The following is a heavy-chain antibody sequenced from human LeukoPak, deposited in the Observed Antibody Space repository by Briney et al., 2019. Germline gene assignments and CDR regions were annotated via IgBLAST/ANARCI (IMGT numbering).Heavy chain of an antibody. CDR2: IYPGDSDT. D-gene: IGHD3-10*01. V-gene: IGHV5-51*01. CDR3: ARYSMVRAPGFDP. Sequence: KYGESLKITCKGSGYSFTSYWIGWVRPMPGKGLEWMGIIYPGDSDTRYSPSFQGQVTISADKSISTAYLQWSSLKASDTAMYYCARYSMVRAPGFDPWGQGTLVTVSS. CDR1: GYSFTSYW. J-gene: IGHJ5*02.